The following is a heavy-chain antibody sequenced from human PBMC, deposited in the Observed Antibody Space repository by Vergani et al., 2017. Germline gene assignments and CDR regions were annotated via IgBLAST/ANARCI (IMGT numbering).Heavy chain of an antibody. CDR2: ISSSGSTI. J-gene: IGHJ3*02. CDR1: GFTFSDYY. Sequence: QVQLVESGGGLVKPGGSLRLSCAASGFTFSDYYMSWIRQAPGKGLEWVSYISSSGSTIYYADSVKGRFTISRDNAKNSLYLQMNSLRAEDTAVYYCAKDGDYYDSSGYYLTQSWGAFDIWGQGTMVTVSS. CDR3: AKDGDYYDSSGYYLTQSWGAFDI. D-gene: IGHD3-22*01. V-gene: IGHV3-11*04.